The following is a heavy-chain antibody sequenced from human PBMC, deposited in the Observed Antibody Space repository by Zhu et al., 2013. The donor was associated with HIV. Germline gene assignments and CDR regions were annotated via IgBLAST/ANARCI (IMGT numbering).Heavy chain of an antibody. CDR3: ARDPLRLIDYNEGYFDQ. Sequence: QMQLVQSESEVKKPGTSLRISCKAARFTFRSSAMQWVRQARGLHLEWIGWIVVGSGSTNYAATFRDRVNITRDLSTNTVYLDLARLTFEDTAVYYCARDPLRLIDYNEGYFDQWGQGTLVTVSS. CDR2: IVVGSGST. J-gene: IGHJ4*02. V-gene: IGHV1-58*02. CDR1: RFTFRSSA. D-gene: IGHD5-12*01.